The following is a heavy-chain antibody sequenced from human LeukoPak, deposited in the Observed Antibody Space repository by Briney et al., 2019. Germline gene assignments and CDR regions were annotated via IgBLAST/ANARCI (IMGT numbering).Heavy chain of an antibody. CDR2: ISGSGSDI. J-gene: IGHJ3*01. CDR1: GFTFSTFS. CDR3: ARRTFPNDAFDV. Sequence: GGSLRLSCAASGFTFSTFSMNCVRQTPGKGLEWVSAISGSGSDIYYADSVKGRFTISRDNPKRSLYLQMNSLRAEDTAVYYCARRTFPNDAFDVWGQGTVVTVSS. D-gene: IGHD1-7*01. V-gene: IGHV3-21*01.